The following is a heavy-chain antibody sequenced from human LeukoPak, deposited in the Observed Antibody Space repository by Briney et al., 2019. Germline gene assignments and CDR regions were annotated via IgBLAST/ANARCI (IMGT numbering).Heavy chain of an antibody. J-gene: IGHJ4*02. D-gene: IGHD6-6*01. V-gene: IGHV3-30-3*01. CDR2: ISYDGSNK. CDR3: AKDHVGYSSSSGLFDY. CDR1: GFTFSSYA. Sequence: GGSLRLSCAASGFTFSSYAMHWVRQAPGKGLEWVAVISYDGSNKYYADSVKGRFTISRDNSKNTLYLQMNSLRAEDTAVYYCAKDHVGYSSSSGLFDYWGQGTLVTVSS.